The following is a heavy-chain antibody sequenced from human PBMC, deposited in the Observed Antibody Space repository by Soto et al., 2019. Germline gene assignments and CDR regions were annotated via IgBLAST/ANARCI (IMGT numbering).Heavy chain of an antibody. J-gene: IGHJ3*02. D-gene: IGHD4-17*01. Sequence: SETLSLTCTVSGGSISSGGYYWSWIRQHPGKGLEWIGYIYYSGSTYYNPSLKSRVTISVDTSKNQFSLKLSSVTAADTAVYYCARTKRLRDYVNVLNAFDIWGQGTMVT. CDR2: IYYSGST. V-gene: IGHV4-31*03. CDR3: ARTKRLRDYVNVLNAFDI. CDR1: GGSISSGGYY.